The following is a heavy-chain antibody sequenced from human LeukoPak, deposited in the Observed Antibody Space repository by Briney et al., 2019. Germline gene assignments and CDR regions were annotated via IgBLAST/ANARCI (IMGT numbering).Heavy chain of an antibody. CDR3: ARGPEGYYYYYYMDV. Sequence: PSETLSLTCAVYGGSFSGYYWSWIRQPPGKGLEWIGEINHSGSTNYNPSLKSRVTISVDTSKNQFSLKLGSVTAADTAVYYCARGPEGYYYYYYMDVWGKGTTVTVSS. CDR2: INHSGST. CDR1: GGSFSGYY. V-gene: IGHV4-34*01. J-gene: IGHJ6*03.